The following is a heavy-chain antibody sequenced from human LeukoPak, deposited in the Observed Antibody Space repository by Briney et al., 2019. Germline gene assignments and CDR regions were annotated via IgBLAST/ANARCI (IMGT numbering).Heavy chain of an antibody. D-gene: IGHD1-26*01. CDR2: LYYGGNT. CDR3: ARHPAGDSGRFDY. Sequence: PSETLSLTCTVSGDSINSRSYYWDWIRQPPGKGLEWIGNLYYGGNTHYNPSLKSRVTISADTSNNQFSLNLSSVTAADTAVYYCARHPAGDSGRFDYWGQGTLVTVAS. CDR1: GDSINSRSYY. J-gene: IGHJ4*02. V-gene: IGHV4-39*01.